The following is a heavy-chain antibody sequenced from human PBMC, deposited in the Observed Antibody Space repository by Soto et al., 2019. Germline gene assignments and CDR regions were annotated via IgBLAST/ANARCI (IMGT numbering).Heavy chain of an antibody. CDR3: ARDRRYYGSGNWHWRFDP. CDR2: IYYSGST. Sequence: SETLSLTCTVSGGSISTYYWSWIRQPPGKGLEWIGHIYYSGSTSYNPSLKSRVTISVDASRNQFSLKLGSVTAADTALYYCARDRRYYGSGNWHWRFDPWGQGTLVTVSS. D-gene: IGHD3-10*01. V-gene: IGHV4-59*01. CDR1: GGSISTYY. J-gene: IGHJ5*02.